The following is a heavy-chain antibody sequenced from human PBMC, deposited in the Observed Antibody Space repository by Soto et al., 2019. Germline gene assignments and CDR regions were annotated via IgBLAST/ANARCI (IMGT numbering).Heavy chain of an antibody. Sequence: PGGSLRLSCAASGFTFSSYAMSCVRQAPGKGLEWVSAISGSGGSTCYADSVKGRFTISRDNSKNTLYLQMNSLRAEDTAVYYCAKEIGRPDAFDIWGQGTMVTVSS. J-gene: IGHJ3*02. V-gene: IGHV3-23*01. CDR3: AKEIGRPDAFDI. CDR2: ISGSGGST. CDR1: GFTFSSYA.